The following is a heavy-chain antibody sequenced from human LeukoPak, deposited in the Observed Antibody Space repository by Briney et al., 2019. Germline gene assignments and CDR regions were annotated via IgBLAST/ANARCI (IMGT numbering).Heavy chain of an antibody. CDR3: ARDPYASGTYYADY. J-gene: IGHJ4*02. CDR2: ISSSASTI. V-gene: IGHV3-48*02. D-gene: IGHD3-10*01. CDR1: GFTFSSYS. Sequence: PGGSLRLSCAASGFTFSSYSMNWVRQAPGKGLEWVSYISSSASTIYYADSVKGRFTISRDNAKNSLYLQMNSLRDEDTAVYYCARDPYASGTYYADYWGQGTLVTVSS.